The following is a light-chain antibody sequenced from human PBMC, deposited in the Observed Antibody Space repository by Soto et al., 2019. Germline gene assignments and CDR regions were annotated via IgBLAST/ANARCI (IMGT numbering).Light chain of an antibody. CDR1: NSNIGADFD. CDR3: HSYDSSLNGYV. J-gene: IGLJ1*01. CDR2: GYI. Sequence: QSVRTQPPSVSGAPGQRVAISCTGSNSNIGADFDVHWYQHLPGTAPKLLIYGYINRPSGVPDRFSGSKSGTSASLAITGLQAEDEADYYCHSYDSSLNGYVFGTGTKVTVL. V-gene: IGLV1-40*01.